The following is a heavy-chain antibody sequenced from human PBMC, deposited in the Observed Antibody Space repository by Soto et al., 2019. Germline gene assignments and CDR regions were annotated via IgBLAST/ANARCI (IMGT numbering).Heavy chain of an antibody. Sequence: ASVKVSCKASGYTFTGYYMHWVRQAPGQGLEWMGWINPNSGGTNYAQKFQGWVTMTRDTSISTAYMEPSRLRSDDTAVYYCARALIAAAGIGLDPWGQGTLVTVSS. CDR1: GYTFTGYY. CDR3: ARALIAAAGIGLDP. V-gene: IGHV1-2*04. J-gene: IGHJ5*02. D-gene: IGHD6-13*01. CDR2: INPNSGGT.